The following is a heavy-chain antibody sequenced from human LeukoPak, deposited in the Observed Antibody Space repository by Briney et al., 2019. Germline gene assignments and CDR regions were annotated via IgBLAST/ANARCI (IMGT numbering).Heavy chain of an antibody. D-gene: IGHD2-21*01. Sequence: SETLSLTCAVYGGSFSGYYWSWIRQPPGKGLEWIGEINHSGSTNYNPSLKSRVTISVDTSKNQFSLKLSSVTAADTAVYYCERVSTYPYYYYYMDVWGKGTTVTVSS. CDR2: INHSGST. V-gene: IGHV4-34*01. J-gene: IGHJ6*03. CDR3: ERVSTYPYYYYYMDV. CDR1: GGSFSGYY.